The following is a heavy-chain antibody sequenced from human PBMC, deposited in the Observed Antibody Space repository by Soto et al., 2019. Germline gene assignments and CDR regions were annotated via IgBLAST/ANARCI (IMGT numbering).Heavy chain of an antibody. J-gene: IGHJ6*02. CDR2: IIPISGTA. D-gene: IGHD2-2*01. CDR1: GGTFSSYA. V-gene: IGHV1-69*01. Sequence: QVQLVQSGAEVQKPGSSVKVSCKASGGTFSSYAISWVRQAPGQGLEWMGGIIPISGTANYAQKFQGRVTITADESTSTAYMELRSLRSEDKAVYYCARAQGSSTSLEIYYYYYYGMDVWGQGTTVTVSS. CDR3: ARAQGSSTSLEIYYYYYYGMDV.